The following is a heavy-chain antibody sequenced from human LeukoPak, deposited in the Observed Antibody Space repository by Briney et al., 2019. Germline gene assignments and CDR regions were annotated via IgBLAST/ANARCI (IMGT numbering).Heavy chain of an antibody. CDR2: IYHSGYT. CDR1: GGSISSGGYY. CDR3: ARGKGVYDSSGYYYSPWPFDI. D-gene: IGHD3-22*01. V-gene: IGHV4-30-2*01. J-gene: IGHJ3*02. Sequence: SETLSLTCTVSGGSISSGGYYWSWIRQPPGRDLEWIGYIYHSGYTYYNPSLKSRVTISADWSNNQFSLKLSSVTAADTAVYYCARGKGVYDSSGYYYSPWPFDIWGQGTMVTVSS.